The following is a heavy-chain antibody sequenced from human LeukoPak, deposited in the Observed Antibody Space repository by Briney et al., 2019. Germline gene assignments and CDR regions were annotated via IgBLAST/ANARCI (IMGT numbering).Heavy chain of an antibody. D-gene: IGHD4-17*01. V-gene: IGHV3-33*01. CDR2: IWYDGSNK. CDR3: ARDTSMTTVTTQYF. Sequence: GGSLRLSCAASGFTFSTCAMHWVRQAPGKGLEWVAVIWYDGSNKYYADSVKGRFTISRDNSKNTPYLQMNSLRADDTAVYYCARDTSMTTVTTQYFWGQGTLVTVSS. J-gene: IGHJ4*02. CDR1: GFTFSTCA.